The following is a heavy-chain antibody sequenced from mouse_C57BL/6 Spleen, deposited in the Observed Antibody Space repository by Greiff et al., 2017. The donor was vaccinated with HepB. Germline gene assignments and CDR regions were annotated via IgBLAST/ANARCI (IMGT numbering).Heavy chain of an antibody. D-gene: IGHD1-1*01. Sequence: EVQRVESGGGLVKPGGSLKLSCAASGFTFSDYGMHWVRQAPEKGLEWVAYISSGSSTIYYADTVKGRFTISRDNAKNTLFLQMTSLRSEDTAMYYCARSSLYGSSYSGYWGQGTTLTVSS. CDR3: ARSSLYGSSYSGY. CDR2: ISSGSSTI. CDR1: GFTFSDYG. J-gene: IGHJ2*01. V-gene: IGHV5-17*01.